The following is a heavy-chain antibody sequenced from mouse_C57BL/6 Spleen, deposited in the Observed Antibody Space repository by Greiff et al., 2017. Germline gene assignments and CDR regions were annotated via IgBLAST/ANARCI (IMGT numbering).Heavy chain of an antibody. D-gene: IGHD1-1*01. J-gene: IGHJ4*01. Sequence: QVQLQQPGTELVKPGASVKLSCKASGYTFTSYWMHWVKQRPGQGLEWIGNINPRNGGTNYNEKFKSKATLTVDKSSSTAYMQLSSLTSEDSAVYYCARGGTTGSSYEYYAMDYWGQGTSVTVSS. CDR1: GYTFTSYW. V-gene: IGHV1-53*01. CDR3: ARGGTTGSSYEYYAMDY. CDR2: INPRNGGT.